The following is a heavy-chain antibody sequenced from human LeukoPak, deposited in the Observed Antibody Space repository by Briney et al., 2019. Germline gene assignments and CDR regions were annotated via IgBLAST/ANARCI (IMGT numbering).Heavy chain of an antibody. D-gene: IGHD1-1*01. Sequence: ASVTVSCKASGYTFTSYDINWVRQAAGQGLEWMGWMNPNSGNTDYAQKFQGRVTMTRNTSISTAYMELSSLRSEDTAVYYCARGTDGTPWGFDYWGQGTLVTVSS. CDR1: GYTFTSYD. CDR3: ARGTDGTPWGFDY. J-gene: IGHJ4*02. V-gene: IGHV1-8*01. CDR2: MNPNSGNT.